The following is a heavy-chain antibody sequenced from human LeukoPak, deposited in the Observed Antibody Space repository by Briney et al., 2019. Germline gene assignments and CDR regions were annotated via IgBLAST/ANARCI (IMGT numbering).Heavy chain of an antibody. CDR3: ARVPSLNYDFWSGYYHGGSDY. V-gene: IGHV4-34*01. Sequence: SETLSLTCAVYGGSFSGYYWSWIRQPPGKGLEWIGEINHSGSTNYNPSLKSRVTISVDTSKNQFSLKLSSVTAADTAVYYCARVPSLNYDFWSGYYHGGSDYWGQGTLVTVSS. CDR1: GGSFSGYY. D-gene: IGHD3-3*01. CDR2: INHSGST. J-gene: IGHJ4*02.